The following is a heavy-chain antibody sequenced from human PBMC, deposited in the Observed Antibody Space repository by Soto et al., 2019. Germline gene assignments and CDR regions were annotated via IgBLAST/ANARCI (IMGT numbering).Heavy chain of an antibody. J-gene: IGHJ6*02. CDR2: IYYSGST. V-gene: IGHV4-31*03. D-gene: IGHD1-1*01. CDR1: GGSISSGGYY. CDR3: ARDLRATGKGSGYYYYYGMDV. Sequence: SETLSLTCTVSGGSISSGGYYWSWIRQHPGKGLEWIGYIYYSGSTYYNPSLKSRVTISVDTSKNQFSLKLSSVTAADTAVYYCARDLRATGKGSGYYYYYGMDVWGQGTTVTSP.